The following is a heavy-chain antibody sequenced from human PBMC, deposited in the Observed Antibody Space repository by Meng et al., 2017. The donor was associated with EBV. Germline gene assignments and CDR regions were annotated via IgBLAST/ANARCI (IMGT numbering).Heavy chain of an antibody. CDR1: GGTYRSDA. Sequence: QVQWQEAGGGGMMPGSAAKGSCRAAGGTYRSDAVSGVLQAPGQGLEWMGGLIPMSGSPNYAQKFKDRVTIIADESTSTHSMELNNLRFEDTAMYYCASESGRGFTPDYWGQGTLVTVSS. D-gene: IGHD3-10*01. J-gene: IGHJ4*02. CDR3: ASESGRGFTPDY. V-gene: IGHV1-69*01. CDR2: LIPMSGSP.